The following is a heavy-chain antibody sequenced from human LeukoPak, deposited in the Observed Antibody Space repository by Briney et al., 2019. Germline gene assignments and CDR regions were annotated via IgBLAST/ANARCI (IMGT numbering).Heavy chain of an antibody. D-gene: IGHD6-13*01. CDR3: ARGRGYSSSWYKMSSDAFDI. Sequence: ASVKVSCKVSGYTLTELSMHWVRQAPGKGLEWMGGFDPEDGETIYAQKFQGRVTMTEDTSTDTAYMELNSLRSDDTAVYYCARGRGYSSSWYKMSSDAFDIWGQGTMVTVSS. CDR1: GYTLTELS. J-gene: IGHJ3*02. CDR2: FDPEDGET. V-gene: IGHV1-24*01.